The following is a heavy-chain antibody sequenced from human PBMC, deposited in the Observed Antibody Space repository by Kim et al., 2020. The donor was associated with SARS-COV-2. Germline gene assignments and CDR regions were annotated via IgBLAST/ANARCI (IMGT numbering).Heavy chain of an antibody. Sequence: ASVKVSCKASGYTFTSYAMNWVRQAPGQGLEWMGWINTNTGNPTYAQGFTGRFVFSLDTSVSTAYLQISSLKAEDTAVYYCARDTSPIVVVVAAMGSWGQGTLVTVSS. CDR2: INTNTGNP. V-gene: IGHV7-4-1*02. J-gene: IGHJ5*02. D-gene: IGHD2-15*01. CDR1: GYTFTSYA. CDR3: ARDTSPIVVVVAAMGS.